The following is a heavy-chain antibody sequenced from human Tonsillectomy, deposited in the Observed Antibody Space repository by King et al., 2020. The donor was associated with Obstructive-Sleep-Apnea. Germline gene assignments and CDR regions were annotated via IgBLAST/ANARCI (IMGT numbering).Heavy chain of an antibody. D-gene: IGHD4-23*01. V-gene: IGHV3-48*01. J-gene: IGHJ4*02. Sequence: VQLVESGGGLVQPGGSLRLSCAASGFTFSSYSMNWVRQAPGKGLEWVSYISSSSSTIYYADSLKGRFTISRDNAKNSLYLQMNSLRAEDTAVYYCARDFVPDDGGLIDYWGQGTLVTVSS. CDR1: GFTFSSYS. CDR3: ARDFVPDDGGLIDY. CDR2: ISSSSSTI.